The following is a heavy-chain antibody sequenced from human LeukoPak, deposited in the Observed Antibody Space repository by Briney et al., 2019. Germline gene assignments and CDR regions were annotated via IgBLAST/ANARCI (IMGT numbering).Heavy chain of an antibody. J-gene: IGHJ5*02. V-gene: IGHV4-34*01. D-gene: IGHD2-8*01. CDR3: ARAVGYCTNGVCTIEGWFDP. Sequence: KTSETLSLTCAVYGGSFSGYYWSWIRQPPGKGLEWIGEINHSGSTNYNPSLKSRATISVDTSKNQFSLKLSSVTAADTAVYYCARAVGYCTNGVCTIEGWFDPWGQGTLVTVSS. CDR2: INHSGST. CDR1: GGSFSGYY.